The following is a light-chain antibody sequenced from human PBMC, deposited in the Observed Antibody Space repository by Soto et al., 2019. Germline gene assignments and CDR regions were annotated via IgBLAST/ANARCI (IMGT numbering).Light chain of an antibody. CDR3: SSYTSSSTPCV. V-gene: IGLV1-47*01. CDR2: RDN. CDR1: SSNIGRNY. Sequence: QAVVTQPPSASGTPGQRVTISCSGSSSNIGRNYVYWYQHLSGAAPKLLIYRDNRRPSGVPDRFSGSKSGTSASLAISGLRSDDEADYYCSSYTSSSTPCVFGTGTKLTVL. J-gene: IGLJ1*01.